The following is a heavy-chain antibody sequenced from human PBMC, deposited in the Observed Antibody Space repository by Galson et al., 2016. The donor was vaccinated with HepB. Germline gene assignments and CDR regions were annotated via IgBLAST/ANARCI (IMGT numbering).Heavy chain of an antibody. CDR1: GFSVTRNY. CDR3: ARGFCGGTSCYGGFYYGMDV. Sequence: SLRLSCAASGFSVTRNYMTWVRQAPGKGLEWVSVLYGIGTTYYADSVKGRFTISRDDDQNTLFLQMDRLRPEDTATYFCARGFCGGTSCYGGFYYGMDVWGRGTRVTVSS. V-gene: IGHV3-66*02. D-gene: IGHD2-2*01. J-gene: IGHJ2*01. CDR2: LYGIGTT.